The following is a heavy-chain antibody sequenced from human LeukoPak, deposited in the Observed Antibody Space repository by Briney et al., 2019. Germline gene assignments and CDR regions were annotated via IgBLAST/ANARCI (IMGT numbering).Heavy chain of an antibody. CDR2: IYGGSNNT. V-gene: IGHV3-53*01. CDR3: AREFRQTYSSGWSLDY. CDR1: GFSVNNNY. D-gene: IGHD6-19*01. J-gene: IGHJ4*02. Sequence: GGSLRLSCAVSGFSVNNNYLSWVRQAPGKGLEWVSVIYGGSNNTHYADSVKGRFTTSRDNSRNTVYLHMDSLRAEDTATYYCAREFRQTYSSGWSLDYWGQGTLVTVSS.